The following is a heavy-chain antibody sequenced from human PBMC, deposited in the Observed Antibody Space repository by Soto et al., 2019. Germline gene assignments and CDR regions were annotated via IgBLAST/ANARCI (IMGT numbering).Heavy chain of an antibody. Sequence: PSETLSLTCTVSGGSISSYYWSWIRQPPGKGLEWIGYIYYSGSTNYNPSLKSRVTISVDTSKNQFSLKLSSVTAADTAVYYCASVDYGGNSAEYFQHWGQGTLVTVSS. CDR2: IYYSGST. D-gene: IGHD4-17*01. CDR3: ASVDYGGNSAEYFQH. CDR1: GGSISSYY. V-gene: IGHV4-59*12. J-gene: IGHJ1*01.